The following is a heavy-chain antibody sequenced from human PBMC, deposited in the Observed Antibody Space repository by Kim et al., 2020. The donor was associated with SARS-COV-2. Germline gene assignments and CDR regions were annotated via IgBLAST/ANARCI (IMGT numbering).Heavy chain of an antibody. V-gene: IGHV3-7*01. Sequence: GGSLRLSCAASGFTFSNYWMNWVRRVPGKGLECVANIKQDGSQKYYVDSLKGRFTISRDNAKNSLYLQMNSLRAEDTAVYYCAIDLSGSSCFDYWGQGTLVTVSS. J-gene: IGHJ4*02. CDR3: AIDLSGSSCFDY. CDR2: IKQDGSQK. D-gene: IGHD2-15*01. CDR1: GFTFSNYW.